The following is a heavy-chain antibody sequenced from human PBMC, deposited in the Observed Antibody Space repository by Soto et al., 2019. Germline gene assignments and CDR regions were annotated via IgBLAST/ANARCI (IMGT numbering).Heavy chain of an antibody. Sequence: ASETLSLTCTVSGGSISSSSYYWGWIRQPPGKGLEWIGSIYYSGSTYYNPSLKSRVTISVDTSKNQFSLKLSSVTAADTAVYYCARQGYYFDYWGQGTLVTVS. J-gene: IGHJ4*02. CDR2: IYYSGST. CDR3: ARQGYYFDY. V-gene: IGHV4-39*01. CDR1: GGSISSSSYY.